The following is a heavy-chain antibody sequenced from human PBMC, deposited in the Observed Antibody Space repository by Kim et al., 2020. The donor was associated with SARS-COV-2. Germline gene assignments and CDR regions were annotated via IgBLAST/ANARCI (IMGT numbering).Heavy chain of an antibody. Sequence: GGSLRLSCAASGFTFSSYGMHWVRHAPGKGLEWVAVISYDGSNKYYADSVKGRFTISRDNSKNTLYLQMNSLRAEDTAVYYCAKDSELRTYDSSGYADYWGQGTLVTVSS. J-gene: IGHJ4*02. CDR2: ISYDGSNK. V-gene: IGHV3-30*18. CDR3: AKDSELRTYDSSGYADY. CDR1: GFTFSSYG. D-gene: IGHD3-22*01.